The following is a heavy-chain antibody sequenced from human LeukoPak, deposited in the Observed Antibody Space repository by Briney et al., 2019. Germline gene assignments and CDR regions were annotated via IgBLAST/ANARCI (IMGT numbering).Heavy chain of an antibody. J-gene: IGHJ5*02. V-gene: IGHV4-39*01. CDR2: ISYSANT. CDR3: AKIVVSGTNWFDP. Sequence: SETLSLTCTISGGSINITPRYWGWVRQPPGKGLEWIGSISYSANTFFNPSLKSRISLSVDASRNQFSLKLNSVTAEDTATYFCAKIVVSGTNWFDPWGQGSLVIVSS. D-gene: IGHD6-19*01. CDR1: GGSINITPRY.